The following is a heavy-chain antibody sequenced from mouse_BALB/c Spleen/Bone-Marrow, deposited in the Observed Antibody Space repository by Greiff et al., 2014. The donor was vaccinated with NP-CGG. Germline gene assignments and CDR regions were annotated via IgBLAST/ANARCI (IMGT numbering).Heavy chain of an antibody. CDR3: ARSGDSSGYGFAY. CDR1: GYTFTSYD. J-gene: IGHJ3*01. Sequence: VKLMESGPELAKPGALVKISCKASGYTFTSYDINWVKQRPGQGLEWIGWIYPGDGSTKYNEKFKGKATLTADKSSSTAYMQLSSLTSENSAVYFCARSGDSSGYGFAYWGQGTLVTVSA. D-gene: IGHD3-2*01. V-gene: IGHV1S56*01. CDR2: IYPGDGST.